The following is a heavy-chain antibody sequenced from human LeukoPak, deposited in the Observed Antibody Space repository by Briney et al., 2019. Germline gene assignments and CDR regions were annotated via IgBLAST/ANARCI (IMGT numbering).Heavy chain of an antibody. CDR1: AFTFNTYW. CDR3: AKLSGQQLVPDY. Sequence: GGSLRLSCAASAFTFNTYWMHWVRQVPGRGLEWVSRINGDESSTNYADSVKGRFTISRDNSKNTLYLQMNSLRAEDTAVYYCAKLSGQQLVPDYWGQGTLVTVSS. D-gene: IGHD6-13*01. J-gene: IGHJ4*02. CDR2: INGDESST. V-gene: IGHV3-74*01.